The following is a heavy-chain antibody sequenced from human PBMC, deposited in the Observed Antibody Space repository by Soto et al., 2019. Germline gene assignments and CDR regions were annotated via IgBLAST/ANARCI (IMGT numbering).Heavy chain of an antibody. CDR3: ASRYCGSTSCLRMDV. V-gene: IGHV3-23*01. CDR2: IGGSGSDT. CDR1: GFTFSSYA. D-gene: IGHD2-2*01. Sequence: GGSLRLCCAASGFTFSSYAMNCVRQAAGKGLEWVSGIGGSGSDTYYADSVKGRFTISRDNSKNTVYMQMNSLRAEDTAVYYCASRYCGSTSCLRMDVWGQGTTVTVSS. J-gene: IGHJ6*02.